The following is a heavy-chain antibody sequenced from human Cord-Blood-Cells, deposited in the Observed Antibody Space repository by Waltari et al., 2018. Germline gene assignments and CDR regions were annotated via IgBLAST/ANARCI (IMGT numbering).Heavy chain of an antibody. CDR1: GGSFSGYY. D-gene: IGHD3-10*01. J-gene: IGHJ5*02. Sequence: QVQLQQWGAGLLTPSETLSLTCAVYGGSFSGYYWSWIRQPPGKGLEWIGEINHSGSTNYNPSLKSRVTISVDTSKNQFSLKLSSVTAADTAVYYCARLDGYGSGSYYNVVVWFDPWGQGTLVTVSS. V-gene: IGHV4-34*01. CDR3: ARLDGYGSGSYYNVVVWFDP. CDR2: INHSGST.